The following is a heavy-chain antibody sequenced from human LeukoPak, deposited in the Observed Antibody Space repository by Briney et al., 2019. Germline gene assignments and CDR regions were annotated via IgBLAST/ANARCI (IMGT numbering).Heavy chain of an antibody. V-gene: IGHV1-2*02. CDR3: ARDRPNSWFVP. Sequence: WASVKDSCKPSRYTFTGFYLHWVRQAPGQGREWVGFIDPNNGATSYAQKFRGRLSVTRDTSISTAYMELSSLRSDDTAIYYCARDRPNSWFVPWGQGTLVTVSS. CDR1: RYTFTGFY. CDR2: IDPNNGAT. J-gene: IGHJ5*02. D-gene: IGHD2/OR15-2a*01.